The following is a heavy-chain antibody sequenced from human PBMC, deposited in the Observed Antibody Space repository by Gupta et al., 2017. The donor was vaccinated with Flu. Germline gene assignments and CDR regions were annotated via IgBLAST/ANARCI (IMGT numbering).Heavy chain of an antibody. CDR1: GYALASST. CDR2: ISAGNGET. J-gene: IGHJ4*02. D-gene: IGHD6-25*01. V-gene: IGHV1-3*01. CDR3: ARQRALGSLDF. Sequence: QVHLVQSGAEVKMPGASVTVACQASGYALASSTIHWVRQAPGQRLEWMGWISAGNGETKYSQKFQGTVAFTRDTSANTAHLELSSLRSEDTAVYYCARQRALGSLDFWGQGTLVIVSS.